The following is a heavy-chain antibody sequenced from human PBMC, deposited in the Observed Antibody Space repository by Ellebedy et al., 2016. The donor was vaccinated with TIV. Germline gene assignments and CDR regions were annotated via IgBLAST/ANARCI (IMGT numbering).Heavy chain of an antibody. D-gene: IGHD1-1*01. V-gene: IGHV4-34*01. CDR1: GGSFSGYY. CDR2: IYYSGST. J-gene: IGHJ4*02. CDR3: ARRDWNRFHFDY. Sequence: SESLSLTCAVYGGSFSGYYWSWIRQPPGKGLEWIGSIYYSGSTSYNPSLKSRVTISVDTSKNQFSLKVSSVTAADTAVYSCARRDWNRFHFDYWGQGTLVTVSS.